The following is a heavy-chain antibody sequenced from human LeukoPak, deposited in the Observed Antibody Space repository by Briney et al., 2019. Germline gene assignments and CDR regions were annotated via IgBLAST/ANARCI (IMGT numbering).Heavy chain of an antibody. CDR3: AKGNKVVGGTIATFSY. D-gene: IGHD1-26*01. CDR2: ISGSGGNT. Sequence: PGGSLRLSCAASGFTFSSYAMSWVRQTPGKGLEWVSTISGSGGNTYYADSVKGRFTISRDNSKNTLYLQMNSLRAEDTAVYYCAKGNKVVGGTIATFSYWGQGTLVTVSS. CDR1: GFTFSSYA. V-gene: IGHV3-23*01. J-gene: IGHJ4*02.